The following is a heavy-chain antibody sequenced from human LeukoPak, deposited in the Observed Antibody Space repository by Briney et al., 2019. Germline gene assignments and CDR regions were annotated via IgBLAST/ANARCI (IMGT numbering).Heavy chain of an antibody. Sequence: ETLSLTCTVSGGSISSYYWSWIRQPPGKGLEWIGYIYYSGSTNYNPSLKSRVTISVDTSKNQFSLKLSSVTAADTAVYYCATELGCSGGSCYSDGAFDIWGQGTMVTVSS. CDR3: ATELGCSGGSCYSDGAFDI. D-gene: IGHD2-15*01. J-gene: IGHJ3*02. V-gene: IGHV4-59*01. CDR1: GGSISSYY. CDR2: IYYSGST.